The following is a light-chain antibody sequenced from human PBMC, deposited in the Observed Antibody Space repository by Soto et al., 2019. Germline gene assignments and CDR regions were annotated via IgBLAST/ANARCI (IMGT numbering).Light chain of an antibody. V-gene: IGKV1-17*01. Sequence: DIQMTQSPSSLSASVGDRVTITCRPSQDIRNDLGWFQVKPGKAHKRLIYAAYRLQSGVQSRFSGSGSETEFTLTISSLQPEDFATYFCIQHNIYPWTFGQGTKVDIK. CDR3: IQHNIYPWT. CDR1: QDIRND. CDR2: AAY. J-gene: IGKJ1*01.